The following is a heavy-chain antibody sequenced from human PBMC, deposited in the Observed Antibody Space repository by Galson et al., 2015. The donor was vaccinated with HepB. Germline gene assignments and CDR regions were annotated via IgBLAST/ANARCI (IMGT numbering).Heavy chain of an antibody. V-gene: IGHV3-7*01. J-gene: IGHJ4*02. CDR1: GITFSRHW. D-gene: IGHD2/OR15-2a*01. CDR2: INEDGSQT. Sequence: SLRLSCAASGITFSRHWMSWVRQAPGKGLEWVANINEDGSQTYYADSVRGRFTISRDNAKSSLFLQMNSLRAEDTALFHCATIVPGHGHRWDYFDNWGQGTPVTVSS. CDR3: ATIVPGHGHRWDYFDN.